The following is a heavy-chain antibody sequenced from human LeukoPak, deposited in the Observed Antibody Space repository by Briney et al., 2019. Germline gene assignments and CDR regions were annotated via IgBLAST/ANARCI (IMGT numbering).Heavy chain of an antibody. Sequence: GSLRLSCAASGFTFTNYAMSWVRQAPGKGLKWVSVISGGGFAPYYADSVKGRFIISRDNSKNTLYLQMNGLRGDDTAVYYCAKHTIVRGDAYGMDVWGQGTTVTVSS. CDR3: AKHTIVRGDAYGMDV. CDR1: GFTFTNYA. D-gene: IGHD3-10*01. J-gene: IGHJ6*02. V-gene: IGHV3-23*01. CDR2: ISGGGFAP.